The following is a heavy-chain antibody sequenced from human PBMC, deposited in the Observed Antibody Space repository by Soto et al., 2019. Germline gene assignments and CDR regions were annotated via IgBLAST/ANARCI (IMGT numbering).Heavy chain of an antibody. V-gene: IGHV3-7*01. J-gene: IGHJ3*02. CDR1: GFTFISYW. CDR3: ARAMGWRDAFDI. CDR2: IKQDGSDE. D-gene: IGHD6-19*01. Sequence: GGSLRLSCAASGFTFISYWMTWVLQAPGKGLEWVANIKQDGSDEYYVDSVKGRFTISRDNAKNSLYLQVNSLRAEDTGVYFCARAMGWRDAFDIWGQGTMVTVSS.